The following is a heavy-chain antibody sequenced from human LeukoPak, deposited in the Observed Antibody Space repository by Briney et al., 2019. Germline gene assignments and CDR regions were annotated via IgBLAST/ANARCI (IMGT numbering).Heavy chain of an antibody. CDR1: GFTFSSYA. V-gene: IGHV3-23*01. J-gene: IGHJ4*02. D-gene: IGHD5-18*01. Sequence: GGSLRLSCAASGFTFSSYAMSWVRQAPGKGLEWVSAISGSGGSTYYADSAKGRFTISRDNSKNTLYLQMNSLRAEDTAVYYCAGGYSYGFTYYFDFWGQGTLVTVSS. CDR3: AGGYSYGFTYYFDF. CDR2: ISGSGGST.